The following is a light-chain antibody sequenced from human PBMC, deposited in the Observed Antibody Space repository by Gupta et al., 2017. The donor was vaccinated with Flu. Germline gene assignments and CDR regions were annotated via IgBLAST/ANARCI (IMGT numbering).Light chain of an antibody. CDR1: SLGGQS. J-gene: IGLJ3*02. Sequence: SRVLTQPPSLLVAPGQTATITCAGNSLGGQSVHWYQQRPGQAPLLVVNDDSNRPSGIPERFSGSNSGNTATLTIXRXEAGDEXDYYCHIWDIASDHGVFGGGTKVTVL. CDR3: HIWDIASDHGV. CDR2: DDS. V-gene: IGLV3-21*02.